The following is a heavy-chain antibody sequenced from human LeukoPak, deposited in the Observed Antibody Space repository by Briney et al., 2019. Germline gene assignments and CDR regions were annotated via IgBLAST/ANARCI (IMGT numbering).Heavy chain of an antibody. J-gene: IGHJ4*02. Sequence: ASVKVSCKASGYTFTSYAMHWVRQAPGQRLEWMGWISAYNGNTNYAQKLQGRVTMTTDTSTSTAYMKLRSLRSDDTAVYYCARSVSGRPASYWGQGTLVTVSS. CDR1: GYTFTSYA. V-gene: IGHV1-18*01. D-gene: IGHD1-14*01. CDR2: ISAYNGNT. CDR3: ARSVSGRPASY.